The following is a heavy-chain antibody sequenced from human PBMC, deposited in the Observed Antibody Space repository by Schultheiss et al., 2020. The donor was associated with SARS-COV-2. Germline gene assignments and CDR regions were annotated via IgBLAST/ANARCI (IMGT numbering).Heavy chain of an antibody. CDR2: INHSGST. D-gene: IGHD1-14*01. V-gene: IGHV4-31*03. CDR3: ARGIRPEYTRFDP. J-gene: IGHJ5*02. CDR1: GGSISSGGYY. Sequence: SETLSLTCTVSGGSISSGGYYWSWIRQHPGKGLEWIGEINHSGSTNYNPSLKSRVTISVDTSKNQFSLKLSSVTAADTAVYYCARGIRPEYTRFDPWGPGILVTVSS.